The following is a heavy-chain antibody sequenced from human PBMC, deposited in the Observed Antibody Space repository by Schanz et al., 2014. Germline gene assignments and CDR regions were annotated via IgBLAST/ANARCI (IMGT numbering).Heavy chain of an antibody. D-gene: IGHD6-6*01. CDR1: GFTFSRHA. J-gene: IGHJ6*02. CDR3: AKGSMAARPLLPTDYYFYGTDI. Sequence: QVELVESGGGVVQPGRSLRLSCAASGFTFSRHAMHWVRQAAGKGLEWVAAITYDGSNKYYAESVKGRFAISRDNSKDTLYLQMNSLRAEDTAVYYCAKGSMAARPLLPTDYYFYGTDIWGQGTTVTVSS. V-gene: IGHV3-30*09. CDR2: ITYDGSNK.